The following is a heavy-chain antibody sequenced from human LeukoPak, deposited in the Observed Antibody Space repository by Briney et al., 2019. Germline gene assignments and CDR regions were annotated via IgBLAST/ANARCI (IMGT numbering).Heavy chain of an antibody. Sequence: ASVKVSCKASGYTFTSYDIKWVRQATGQGLEWMGWMNPNSGNTGYAQKFQGRVTMTRNTSISTAYMELSSLRSEDTAVYYCATDPPRNIVGATPRAFDIWGQGTMVTVSS. D-gene: IGHD1-26*01. J-gene: IGHJ3*02. V-gene: IGHV1-8*01. CDR1: GYTFTSYD. CDR2: MNPNSGNT. CDR3: ATDPPRNIVGATPRAFDI.